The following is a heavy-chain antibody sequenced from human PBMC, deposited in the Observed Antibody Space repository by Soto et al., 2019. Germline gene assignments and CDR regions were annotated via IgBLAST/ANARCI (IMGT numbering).Heavy chain of an antibody. CDR1: GFSLSGTGMR. Sequence: SGPTLVNPTQTLTLTCTVSGFSLSGTGMRVTWIRQPPGKALEWLARIDWEDTKLYSTSLKTRLSISKDTSKNQVVLTMTNMDPADTATYYCARAFYGMDVWGPGT. CDR3: ARAFYGMDV. V-gene: IGHV2-70*04. CDR2: IDWEDTK. J-gene: IGHJ6*02.